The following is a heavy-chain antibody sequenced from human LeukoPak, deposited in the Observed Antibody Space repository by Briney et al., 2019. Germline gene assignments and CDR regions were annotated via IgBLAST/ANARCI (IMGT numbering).Heavy chain of an antibody. CDR3: ARYNGDLTGGVDY. CDR2: INPAGGST. CDR1: GYTFTNYY. J-gene: IGHJ4*02. Sequence: ASVKVSFKASGYTFTNYYIHWLRQAPGQGLEWMGIINPAGGSTGYAQKFQGGVTMTRDTSTSTVYMELSSLRSEDTAVYYCARYNGDLTGGVDYWGQGTLVTVSS. D-gene: IGHD4-17*01. V-gene: IGHV1-46*01.